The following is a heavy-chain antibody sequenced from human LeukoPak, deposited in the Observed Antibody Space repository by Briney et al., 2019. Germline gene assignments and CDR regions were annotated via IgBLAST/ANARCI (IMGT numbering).Heavy chain of an antibody. CDR2: ISYDGSNK. CDR1: GFTFSSYA. Sequence: GGSLRLSCAASGFTFSSYAMYWVRQAPGKGLEWVAVISYDGSNKYYADSVKGRFTISRDNSKNTLYLQMNSLRAEDTAVYYCARTPCSSTSCLTQPTMEGLSYFDYWGQGTLVTVSS. CDR3: ARTPCSSTSCLTQPTMEGLSYFDY. J-gene: IGHJ4*02. D-gene: IGHD2-2*01. V-gene: IGHV3-30*04.